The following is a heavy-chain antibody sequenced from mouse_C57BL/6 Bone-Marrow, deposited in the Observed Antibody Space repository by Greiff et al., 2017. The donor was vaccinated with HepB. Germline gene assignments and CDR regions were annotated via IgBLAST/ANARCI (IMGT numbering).Heavy chain of an antibody. J-gene: IGHJ1*03. CDR2: INYDGSST. CDR3: ARGGWLLGYFDV. V-gene: IGHV5-16*01. CDR1: GFTFSAYY. D-gene: IGHD2-3*01. Sequence: EVQRVESEGGLVQPGSSMKLSCTASGFTFSAYYMAWVRQVPEKGLEWVANINYDGSSTYYLDSLKSRFIISRDNAKNILYLQMSSLKSEDTATYYCARGGWLLGYFDVWGTGTTVTVSS.